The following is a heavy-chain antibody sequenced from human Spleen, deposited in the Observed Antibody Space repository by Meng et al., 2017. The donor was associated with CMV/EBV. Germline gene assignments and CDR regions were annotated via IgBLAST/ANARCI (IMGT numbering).Heavy chain of an antibody. CDR1: GFSFSSYA. J-gene: IGHJ6*02. CDR2: VSYDGTNK. CDR3: ARGMAMGAGGMDV. V-gene: IGHV3-30-3*01. Sequence: GESRKISWAVSGFSFSSYAMHWVRQAPGKGLEWVAAVSYDGTNKYYADSVKGQFTISRDNSKNTLHLQMNSLGNEDTAVYFCARGMAMGAGGMDVWGQGTTVTVSS. D-gene: IGHD1-26*01.